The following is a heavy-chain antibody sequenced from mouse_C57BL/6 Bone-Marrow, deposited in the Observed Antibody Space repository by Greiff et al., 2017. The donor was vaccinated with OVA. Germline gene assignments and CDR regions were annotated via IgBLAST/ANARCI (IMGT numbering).Heavy chain of an antibody. Sequence: EVKLVESGAELVKPGASVKISCKASGYAFSSYWMHWVKQRPGQGLEWIGAIYPGNSDTSYNQKFKGKAKLTAVTSASTAYMELSSLTNEDSAVYYCTQRDFDYWGQGTTLTVSS. V-gene: IGHV1-5*01. J-gene: IGHJ2*01. CDR2: IYPGNSDT. CDR1: GYAFSSYW. CDR3: TQRDFDY.